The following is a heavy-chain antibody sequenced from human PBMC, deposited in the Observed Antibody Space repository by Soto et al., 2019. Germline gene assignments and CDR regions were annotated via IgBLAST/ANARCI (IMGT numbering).Heavy chain of an antibody. Sequence: EVQLLESGGNLVQPGGSLRLSCAASGFAFSSYAMTWVRQAPGKGLEWVSALSGTGGTTYSADSVRGRFTIARDNSKNTLYLQMNGLRPEDSARCYCAKVIGGTGGSSGWPWSLDSWGQGTLVTVSS. CDR3: AKVIGGTGGSSGWPWSLDS. D-gene: IGHD6-25*01. CDR2: LSGTGGTT. J-gene: IGHJ4*02. V-gene: IGHV3-23*01. CDR1: GFAFSSYA.